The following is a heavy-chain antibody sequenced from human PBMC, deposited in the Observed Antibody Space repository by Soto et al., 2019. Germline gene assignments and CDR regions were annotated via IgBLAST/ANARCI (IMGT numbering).Heavy chain of an antibody. V-gene: IGHV2-5*02. Sequence: QITLNESGPTQVKPRQTLTLTCTFSGFSLTTSGVGVGWIRQSPGKAPELLSLSYWDDDKRDSPSLKSRLTITKDTPKTQVVLTMADLDAADTATYYCAHRVLRTVFGLVTTTAIYFDFWGQGTPVAVSS. CDR2: SYWDDDK. D-gene: IGHD3-3*01. J-gene: IGHJ4*02. CDR3: AHRVLRTVFGLVTTTAIYFDF. CDR1: GFSLTTSGVG.